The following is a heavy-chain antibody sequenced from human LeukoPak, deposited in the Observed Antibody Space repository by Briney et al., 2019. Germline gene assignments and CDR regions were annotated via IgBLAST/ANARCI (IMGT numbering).Heavy chain of an antibody. CDR2: INPNSGGT. Sequence: ASVTVSCKASGYTFTGYYMHWVRQAPGQGLEWMGWINPNSGGTNYAQKFQGRVTMTRDTSISTAYMELSRLRSDDTAVYYCARTLIPRITMVRGVNSGGTYYFDYWGQGTLVTVSS. D-gene: IGHD3-10*01. J-gene: IGHJ4*02. CDR3: ARTLIPRITMVRGVNSGGTYYFDY. V-gene: IGHV1-2*02. CDR1: GYTFTGYY.